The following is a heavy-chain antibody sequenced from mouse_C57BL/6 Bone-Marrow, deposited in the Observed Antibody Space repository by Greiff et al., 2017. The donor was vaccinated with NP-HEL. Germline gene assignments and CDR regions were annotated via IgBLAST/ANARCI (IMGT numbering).Heavy chain of an antibody. D-gene: IGHD3-2*02. Sequence: EVKLQESGGDLVKPGGSLKLSCAASGFTFSSYGMSWVRQTPDKRLEWVATISSGGSYTYYPDSVKGRFTISRDNAKNTLYLQMSSLKSEDTAMYYCARQRQLRLRGGYFDYWGQGTTLTVSS. CDR2: ISSGGSYT. J-gene: IGHJ2*01. V-gene: IGHV5-6*01. CDR1: GFTFSSYG. CDR3: ARQRQLRLRGGYFDY.